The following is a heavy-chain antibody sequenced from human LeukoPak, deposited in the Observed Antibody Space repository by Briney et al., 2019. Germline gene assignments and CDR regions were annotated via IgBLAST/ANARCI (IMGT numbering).Heavy chain of an antibody. Sequence: PSETLSLTCAVYGGSFSGYYWSWIRQPPGKGLEWIGEINHSGSTNYNPSLKSRGTISVDTSKNQFSLKLSAVTAADTAVYYCARGRLTMVRGPNWFDPWGQGTLVTVSS. V-gene: IGHV4-34*01. CDR1: GGSFSGYY. D-gene: IGHD3-10*01. CDR3: ARGRLTMVRGPNWFDP. J-gene: IGHJ5*02. CDR2: INHSGST.